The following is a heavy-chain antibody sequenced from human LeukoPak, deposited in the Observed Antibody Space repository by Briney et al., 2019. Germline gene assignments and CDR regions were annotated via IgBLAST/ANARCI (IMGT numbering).Heavy chain of an antibody. CDR3: ARATFYSYGFSYYYYYMDV. CDR1: GGTFSSYA. Sequence: ASVKVSCKASGGTFSSYAISWVRQAPGQGLEWMGGIIPIFGTANYAQKFQGRVTITADESTSTAYMELSSPRSEDTAVYYCARATFYSYGFSYYYYYMDVWGKGTTVTIPS. J-gene: IGHJ6*03. CDR2: IIPIFGTA. V-gene: IGHV1-69*01. D-gene: IGHD5-18*01.